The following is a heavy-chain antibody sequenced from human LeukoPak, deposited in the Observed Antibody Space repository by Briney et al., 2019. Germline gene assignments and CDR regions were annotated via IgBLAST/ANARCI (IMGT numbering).Heavy chain of an antibody. CDR3: ARVPPYYDFENDY. V-gene: IGHV4-61*02. CDR2: IYTSGGT. CDR1: GGSISSGSYY. J-gene: IGHJ4*02. D-gene: IGHD3-3*01. Sequence: SETLSLTCTVPGGSISSGSYYWSWIRQPAGKGLEWIGRIYTSGGTNYNPSLKSRVTISVDTSKNQFSLKLSSVTAADTAVYYCARVPPYYDFENDYWGQGTLVTVSS.